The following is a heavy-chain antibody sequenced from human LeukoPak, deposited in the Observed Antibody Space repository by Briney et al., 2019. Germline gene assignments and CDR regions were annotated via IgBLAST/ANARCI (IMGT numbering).Heavy chain of an antibody. J-gene: IGHJ5*02. CDR3: ARDVEGYCSSTSCQRFDP. D-gene: IGHD2-2*01. CDR2: IYTSGST. CDR1: GGSISSYY. Sequence: SETLSLTCTVSGGSISSYYWSWIRQPAGKGLEWIGRIYTSGSTNYNPSLKSRVTMSVDTSKNQFSLKLSSVTAADTAVNYCARDVEGYCSSTSCQRFDPWGQGTLVTVSS. V-gene: IGHV4-4*07.